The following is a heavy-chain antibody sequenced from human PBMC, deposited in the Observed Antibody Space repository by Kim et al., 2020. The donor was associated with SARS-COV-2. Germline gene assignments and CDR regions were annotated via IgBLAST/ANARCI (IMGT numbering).Heavy chain of an antibody. CDR2: IYYSGST. V-gene: IGHV4-59*01. Sequence: SETLSLTCTVSGGSISSYYWSWIRQPPGKGLEWIGYIYYSGSTNYNPSLKSRVTISVDTSKNQFSLKLSSVTAADTAVYYCARDSGRFYYYDSSGKDAFDIWGQGTMVTVSS. CDR3: ARDSGRFYYYDSSGKDAFDI. J-gene: IGHJ3*02. D-gene: IGHD3-22*01. CDR1: GGSISSYY.